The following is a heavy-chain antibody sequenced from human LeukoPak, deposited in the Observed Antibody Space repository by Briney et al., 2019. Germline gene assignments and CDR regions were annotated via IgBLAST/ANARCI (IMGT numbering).Heavy chain of an antibody. CDR3: ATHYGSGSGNPYYYYMDV. D-gene: IGHD3-10*01. CDR1: GYTFTSYY. V-gene: IGHV1-46*01. CDR2: INPSGGST. Sequence: GASVKVSCKASGYTFTSYYMHWVRQAPGQGLEWMGIINPSGGSTSYAQKFQGRVTMTRDTSTSTVYMELSSLRSEDTAVYYCATHYGSGSGNPYYYYMDVWGKGTTVTVSS. J-gene: IGHJ6*03.